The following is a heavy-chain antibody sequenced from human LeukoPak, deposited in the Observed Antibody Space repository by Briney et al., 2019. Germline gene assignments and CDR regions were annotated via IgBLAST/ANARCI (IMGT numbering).Heavy chain of an antibody. Sequence: GALVKVSCKASGYTFTSYDINWVRQATGQGLEWMGWMNPNSGNTGYAQKFQGRVTMTRNTSISTANMELSSLRSEDTAVYYCARGGYSSGWYYYWGQGTLVTVSS. V-gene: IGHV1-8*01. CDR2: MNPNSGNT. CDR1: GYTFTSYD. J-gene: IGHJ4*02. D-gene: IGHD6-19*01. CDR3: ARGGYSSGWYYY.